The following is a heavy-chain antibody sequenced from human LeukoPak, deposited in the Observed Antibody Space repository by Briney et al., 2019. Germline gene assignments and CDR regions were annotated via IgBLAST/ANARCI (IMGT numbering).Heavy chain of an antibody. D-gene: IGHD3-10*01. Sequence: SETLSLTCTVSGGSISSYYWSWIRQPAGKGLEWIGRIYTSGSTNYNPSLKSRVTISVDTSKNQFSLKLSSVTAADTAVYYCARHLRGITMVRGNYNWFDPWGQGTLVTVTS. CDR2: IYTSGST. J-gene: IGHJ5*02. V-gene: IGHV4-4*07. CDR3: ARHLRGITMVRGNYNWFDP. CDR1: GGSISSYY.